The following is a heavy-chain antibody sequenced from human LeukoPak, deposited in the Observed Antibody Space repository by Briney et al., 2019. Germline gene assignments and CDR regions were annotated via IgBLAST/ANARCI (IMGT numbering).Heavy chain of an antibody. J-gene: IGHJ4*02. Sequence: SEPLSLTCTVSGGFISSFYCSWLRQPAGKGLEWIGYVYYSGTTNYNPSLKSRVTISSDTSKNQFSLRLSSVTAADTAVYYCARGTVDTAIDTWGQGALVTVS. CDR1: GGFISSFY. D-gene: IGHD5-18*01. CDR3: ARGTVDTAIDT. V-gene: IGHV4-59*08. CDR2: VYYSGTT.